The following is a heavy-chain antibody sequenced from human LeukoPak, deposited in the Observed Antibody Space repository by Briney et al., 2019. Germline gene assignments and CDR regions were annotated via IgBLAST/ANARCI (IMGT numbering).Heavy chain of an antibody. CDR2: ITGDASVT. V-gene: IGHV3-23*01. Sequence: SGGSLRLSCAGSGFTFKFYAMTWVRQAPGKGLEWVSGITGDASVTYDADSVKGRFNISRDNSKNTLYLQLNSLRVEDTAVYYCTKAYSSSLYGDAFHIWSQGTKVTVS. CDR1: GFTFKFYA. CDR3: TKAYSSSLYGDAFHI. D-gene: IGHD6-13*01. J-gene: IGHJ3*02.